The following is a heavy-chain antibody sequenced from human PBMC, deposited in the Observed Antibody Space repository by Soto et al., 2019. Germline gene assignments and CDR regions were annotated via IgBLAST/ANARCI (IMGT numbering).Heavy chain of an antibody. CDR2: IYSGGST. Sequence: GGSLRLSCAASGFTFSSYGMHWVRQAPGKGLEWVSVIYSGGSTYYADSVKGRFTISRDNSKNTLYLQMNSLRAEDTAVYYCARDYRHDYWGQGTLVTVSS. V-gene: IGHV3-NL1*01. CDR1: GFTFSSYG. D-gene: IGHD4-4*01. J-gene: IGHJ4*02. CDR3: ARDYRHDY.